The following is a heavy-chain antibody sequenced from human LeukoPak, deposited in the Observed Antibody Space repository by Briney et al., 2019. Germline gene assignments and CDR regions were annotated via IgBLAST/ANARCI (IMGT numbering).Heavy chain of an antibody. CDR1: GESISGFY. CDR3: ARGVVIAPQTFDY. D-gene: IGHD2-21*01. CDR2: IYYSGST. Sequence: SGTLSLTCTVSGESISGFYWTWIRQPPGKGLEWIGYIYYSGSTNYNPSLKSRVTISVDTSNNQFSLKLSSVTAADTAVYYCARGVVIAPQTFDYWGQGTRVTVSS. V-gene: IGHV4-59*01. J-gene: IGHJ4*02.